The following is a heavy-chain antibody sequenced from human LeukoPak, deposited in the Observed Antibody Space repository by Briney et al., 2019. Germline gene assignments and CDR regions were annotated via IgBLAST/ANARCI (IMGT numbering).Heavy chain of an antibody. Sequence: SETLSLTCTVSGGSISSYYWSWIRQPPGKGLEWIGYIHYSGSTNYNPSLKSRVTISVDTSKNQFSLKLSSVTAADTAVYYCARRHYYYGMDVWGQGTTVTVSS. J-gene: IGHJ6*02. CDR1: GGSISSYY. CDR3: ARRHYYYGMDV. CDR2: IHYSGST. V-gene: IGHV4-59*01.